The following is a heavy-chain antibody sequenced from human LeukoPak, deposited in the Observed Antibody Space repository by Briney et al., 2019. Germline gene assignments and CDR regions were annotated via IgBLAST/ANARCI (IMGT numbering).Heavy chain of an antibody. CDR3: ARDLRGPNVLLWFGELLK. J-gene: IGHJ4*02. V-gene: IGHV4-39*07. D-gene: IGHD3-10*01. CDR2: IYYSGST. CDR1: GGSISSSSYY. Sequence: PSETLSLTCTVSGGSISSSSYYWGWIRQPPGKGLEWIGSIYYSGSTYYNPSLKSRVTISVDTSKNQFSLKLSSVTAADTAVYYCARDLRGPNVLLWFGELLKWGQGTLVTVSS.